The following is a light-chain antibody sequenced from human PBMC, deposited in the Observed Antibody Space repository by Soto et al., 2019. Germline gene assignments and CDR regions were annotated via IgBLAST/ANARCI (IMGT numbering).Light chain of an antibody. CDR1: QSVSSSY. CDR2: GAS. Sequence: IVLTQSPGTLSLSPGERATLSCRASQSVSSSYLAWYQHKPGQAPRLLIYGASSRATGIPDRFSGSGSGTDFSLIISRLVPEDFAVYYCQLYGTSSVTFGQGTRLEIQ. J-gene: IGKJ5*01. V-gene: IGKV3-20*01. CDR3: QLYGTSSVT.